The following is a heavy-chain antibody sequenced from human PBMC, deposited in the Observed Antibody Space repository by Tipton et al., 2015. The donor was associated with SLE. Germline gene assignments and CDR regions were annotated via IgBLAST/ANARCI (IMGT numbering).Heavy chain of an antibody. CDR3: ARGLSQDN. Sequence: TLSLTCTVSGGSISSYYWSWIRQPPGKGLEWIAYIYYSGSTNYNPSLKSRVTISVDTSKNQFSLMLTSVTAADTAVYYCARGLSQDNWGQGTLVTVSS. J-gene: IGHJ4*02. V-gene: IGHV4-59*01. CDR2: IYYSGST. CDR1: GGSISSYY.